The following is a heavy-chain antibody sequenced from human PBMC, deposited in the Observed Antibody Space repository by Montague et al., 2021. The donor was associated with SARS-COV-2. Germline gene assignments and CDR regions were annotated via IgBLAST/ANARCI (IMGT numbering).Heavy chain of an antibody. CDR3: AKDSYYYGLGYGMDV. Sequence: SLRLSCAASGFTFSNSAMNWVRQAPGKGLEWVSGSSGSDGGTHXXXSXXXRFTISRDNSKNALYLQMNSLRAEDTALYYCAKDSYYYGLGYGMDVWGQGTTVTVSS. CDR2: SSGSDGGT. CDR1: GFTFSNSA. V-gene: IGHV3-23*01. J-gene: IGHJ6*02. D-gene: IGHD3-10*01.